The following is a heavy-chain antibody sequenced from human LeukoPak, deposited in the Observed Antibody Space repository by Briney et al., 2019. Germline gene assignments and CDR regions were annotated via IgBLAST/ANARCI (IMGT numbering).Heavy chain of an antibody. D-gene: IGHD6-19*01. J-gene: IGHJ4*02. Sequence: GRSLRLSRADSGFTLVDYVMHCVRPAPGKGLEWVSGICWNSGSINYADSVKGRFTISRDNAKNSLYLQMNSLRAEDTALYYCAKDGGSGWYYFDYWGQGTLGTVSS. V-gene: IGHV3-9*01. CDR1: GFTLVDYV. CDR3: AKDGGSGWYYFDY. CDR2: ICWNSGSI.